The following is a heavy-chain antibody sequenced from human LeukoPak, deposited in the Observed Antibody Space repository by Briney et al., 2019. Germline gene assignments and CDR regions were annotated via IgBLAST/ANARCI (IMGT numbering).Heavy chain of an antibody. D-gene: IGHD1-14*01. CDR2: IYHNGST. CDR3: ARDRNTGNWFDP. V-gene: IGHV4-38-2*02. CDR1: GYSISSGFH. Sequence: SETLSLTCAVSGYSISSGFHWGWIRQPPGKGLEWIGNIYHNGSTYYNPSLKGRVTMSVDTSKNHFSLKLSSVTAADTAVYYCARDRNTGNWFDPWGQETLVTVSS. J-gene: IGHJ5*02.